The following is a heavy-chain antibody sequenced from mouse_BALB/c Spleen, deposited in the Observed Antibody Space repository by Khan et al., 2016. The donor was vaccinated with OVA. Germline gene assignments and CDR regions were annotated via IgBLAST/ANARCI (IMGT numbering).Heavy chain of an antibody. V-gene: IGHV1S136*01. Sequence: EVQLQQSGPELVKPGASVKMSCKAAGYTFTSYVMHWVKQKPGLGLEWIGYIYPFNDDTKYNEKFIGKATLTSDKSSSTAYMEHSSLTSEDSAVYCCAPVGTYYVSFAYWGQGTLVTVSA. CDR3: APVGTYYVSFAY. CDR1: GYTFTSYV. D-gene: IGHD1-1*01. CDR2: IYPFNDDT. J-gene: IGHJ3*01.